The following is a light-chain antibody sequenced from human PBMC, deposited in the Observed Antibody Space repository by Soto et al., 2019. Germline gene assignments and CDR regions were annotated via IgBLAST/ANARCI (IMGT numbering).Light chain of an antibody. Sequence: DIQMTQSPSSLSASVGDRVTITCRASQIISTYLNWYQQKPGKPPRLLIYSASTLESGVPSRFSGSGSGTDFTLSISSLQPEDFATYYCQQSYSIPPVTFGQGTKVEMK. CDR3: QQSYSIPPVT. J-gene: IGKJ1*01. V-gene: IGKV1-39*01. CDR1: QIISTY. CDR2: SAS.